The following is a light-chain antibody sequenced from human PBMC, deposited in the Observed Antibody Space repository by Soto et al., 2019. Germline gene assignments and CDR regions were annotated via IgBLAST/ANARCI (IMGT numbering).Light chain of an antibody. CDR2: EVS. CDR3: SPYAVSNKFGV. J-gene: IGLJ2*01. V-gene: IGLV2-8*01. Sequence: QSALTQPPSASGSPGQSVTISCTGTSSDVGGYNYVSWYQQHPGKAPKVMIYEVSKRPSGVPDRFSGSKSGNTASLTVSGLPAEDEADYYCSPYAVSNKFGVFGGGTKLTVL. CDR1: SSDVGGYNY.